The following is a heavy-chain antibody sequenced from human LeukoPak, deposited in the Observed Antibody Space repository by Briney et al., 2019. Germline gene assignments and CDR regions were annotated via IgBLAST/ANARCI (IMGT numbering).Heavy chain of an antibody. Sequence: PGGSLRLSCAAFGFIFSSYAMSWVRQAPGKGLEWVSGISGSADITDYADSVKGRFTISRDNSKNTLYLQMNSLRAEDTAVYYCAKDLYYFGSGSHDYWGQGTLVTVSS. CDR1: GFIFSSYA. CDR3: AKDLYYFGSGSHDY. D-gene: IGHD3-10*01. V-gene: IGHV3-23*01. J-gene: IGHJ4*02. CDR2: ISGSADIT.